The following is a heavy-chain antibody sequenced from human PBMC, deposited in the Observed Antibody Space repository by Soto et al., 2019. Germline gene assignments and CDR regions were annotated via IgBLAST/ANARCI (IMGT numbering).Heavy chain of an antibody. V-gene: IGHV4-34*01. J-gene: IGHJ4*02. CDR3: ARDKITGLFDY. CDR1: GGSFSGYY. CDR2: INHSGST. Sequence: SETLSLTCAVYGGSFSGYYWTWIRQPPGTGLEWSGEINHSGSTNYNPSLKRRVTISVDTSKNQFSLKLTSVTAADTAVYYCARDKITGLFDYWGQGTLVTVS. D-gene: IGHD2-8*02.